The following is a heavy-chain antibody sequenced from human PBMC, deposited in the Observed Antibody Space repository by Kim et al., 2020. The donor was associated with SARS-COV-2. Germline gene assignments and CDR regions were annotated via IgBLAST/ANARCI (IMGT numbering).Heavy chain of an antibody. CDR1: GYTFTSYA. Sequence: ASVKVSCKASGYTFTSYAMHWVRQAPGQRLEWMGWINAGNGNTKYSQKFQGRVTITRDTSASTAYMELSSLRSEDTAVYYCARDGRGDSSGYHVGCWFDPWGQGTLVTVSS. J-gene: IGHJ5*02. CDR2: INAGNGNT. D-gene: IGHD3-22*01. V-gene: IGHV1-3*01. CDR3: ARDGRGDSSGYHVGCWFDP.